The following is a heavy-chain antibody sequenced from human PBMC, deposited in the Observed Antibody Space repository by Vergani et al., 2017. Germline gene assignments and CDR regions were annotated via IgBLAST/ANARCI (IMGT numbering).Heavy chain of an antibody. D-gene: IGHD2-2*01. V-gene: IGHV1-24*01. J-gene: IGHJ6*02. CDR1: GYPLTELS. CDR2: FDPEDGET. CDR3: ATQYCSSTSCYVGIDYYYYGMDV. Sequence: QVQLVQSGAEVKKPGASVKVSCKVSGYPLTELSMHWVRQAPGKGLEWMGGFDPEDGETIYAQKFQGRVTMTEDTSTDTAYMELSSLRSEDTAVYYCATQYCSSTSCYVGIDYYYYGMDVWGQGTTVTVSS.